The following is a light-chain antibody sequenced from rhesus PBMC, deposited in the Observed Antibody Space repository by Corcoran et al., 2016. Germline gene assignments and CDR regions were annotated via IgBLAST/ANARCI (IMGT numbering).Light chain of an antibody. Sequence: DIQMTQSPSSLSASVGDTVTITCRASQGISSWLAWSQQKPGKAPKLLLYKASNLQSGVPSRVSGLGSVTDFILTISSLQSEDFATYYCQQYNSRPPTFGQGTKVEIK. CDR3: QQYNSRPPT. CDR2: KAS. J-gene: IGKJ1*01. CDR1: QGISSW. V-gene: IGKV1-22*01.